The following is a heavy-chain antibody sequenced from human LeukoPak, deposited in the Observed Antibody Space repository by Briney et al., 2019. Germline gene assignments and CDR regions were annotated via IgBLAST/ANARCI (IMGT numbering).Heavy chain of an antibody. J-gene: IGHJ5*02. Sequence: SETLSLTCAVYGGSFSGYYWSWIRQPPGEGLEWIGEINHSGSTNYNPSLKSRVTISVDTSKNQFSLKLSSVTAADTAVYYCAGGIGYSSSWYRRNWFDPWGQGTLVTVSS. CDR3: AGGIGYSSSWYRRNWFDP. CDR2: INHSGST. CDR1: GGSFSGYY. D-gene: IGHD6-13*01. V-gene: IGHV4-34*01.